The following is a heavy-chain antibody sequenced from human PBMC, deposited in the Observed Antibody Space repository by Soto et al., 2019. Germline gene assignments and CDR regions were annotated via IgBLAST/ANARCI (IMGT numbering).Heavy chain of an antibody. V-gene: IGHV4-34*01. D-gene: IGHD3-10*01. CDR3: ARAGGLKWFDT. J-gene: IGHJ5*02. CDR1: GGSFSGYF. CDR2: MYYSGGT. Sequence: SETLSLTCAVYGGSFSGYFWGWIRQPPGKGLEWIGSMYYSGGTYYNPSLKSRVTISVDTSKNQFSLKLSSVTAADTAVYYCARAGGLKWFDTWGQGTLVTLSS.